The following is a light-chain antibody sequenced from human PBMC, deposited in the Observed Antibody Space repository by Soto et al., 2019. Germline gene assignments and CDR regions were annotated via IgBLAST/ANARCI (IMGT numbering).Light chain of an antibody. V-gene: IGKV1-5*03. CDR1: QSISTW. CDR3: QQYNSYWET. CDR2: MAS. J-gene: IGKJ2*01. Sequence: DTQMTQSPSTLSASVGDRVTITCRASQSISTWLVWYQQKPGKAPKLLIYMASSLESGVPSRFSGSGSGTEFTLTINSLQPDDFATYYCQQYNSYWETFGQGTKLEIK.